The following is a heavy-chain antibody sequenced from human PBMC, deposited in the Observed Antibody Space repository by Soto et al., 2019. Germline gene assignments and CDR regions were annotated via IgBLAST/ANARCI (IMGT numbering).Heavy chain of an antibody. J-gene: IGHJ1*01. V-gene: IGHV3-33*01. CDR2: IWYDGSNK. D-gene: IGHD6-19*01. Sequence: QVQLVESGGGVVQPGRSLRLSCAASGFTFSSYGMHWVRQAPGKGLEWVAVIWYDGSNKYYADSVKGGFTISRDNSKNTLYLQMNSLRAEDTAVYYCARPTWGSGWDINGEYFHHWGQGTLVTVSS. CDR1: GFTFSSYG. CDR3: ARPTWGSGWDINGEYFHH.